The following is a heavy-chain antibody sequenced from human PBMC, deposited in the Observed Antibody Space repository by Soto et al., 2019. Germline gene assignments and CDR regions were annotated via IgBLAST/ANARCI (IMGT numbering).Heavy chain of an antibody. CDR3: AGVTSSSSAASFRYDGMDV. CDR2: IWYDGGNK. Sequence: QVQLVESGGGVVQPGRSLRLSCAASGFTFRSYGMHWVRQAPGKGLEWVAVIWYDGGNKHYADSVKGRFTISRDNSKKTLCLQRKRLRAEDTDVYYCAGVTSSSSAASFRYDGMDVWGQGTTVHVSS. D-gene: IGHD2-2*01. CDR1: GFTFRSYG. J-gene: IGHJ6*02. V-gene: IGHV3-33*01.